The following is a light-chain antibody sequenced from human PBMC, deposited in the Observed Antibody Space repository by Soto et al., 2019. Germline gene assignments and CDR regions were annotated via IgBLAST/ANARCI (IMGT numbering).Light chain of an antibody. CDR2: DAS. J-gene: IGKJ4*01. V-gene: IGKV3-11*01. CDR1: QSLSST. CDR3: QQRSNWPLT. Sequence: EIVLTQSPGTLSLSPGERAILSCRASQSLSSTRLAWHQQKRGQAPRLLIYDASNRATGIPARFSGSGSGTDFTLTISSLEPEDFAVYYCQQRSNWPLTFGGGTKVDIK.